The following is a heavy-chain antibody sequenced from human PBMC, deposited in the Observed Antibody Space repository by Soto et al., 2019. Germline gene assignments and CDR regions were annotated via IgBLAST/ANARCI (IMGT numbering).Heavy chain of an antibody. CDR2: FDPEDGET. CDR1: GYTLTELS. D-gene: IGHD6-19*01. J-gene: IGHJ3*02. CDR3: ATVYGIAVAGGDAFDI. V-gene: IGHV1-24*01. Sequence: ASVKVCCKVSGYTLTELSMHWVRQAPGKGLEWMGGFDPEDGETIYAQKFQGRVTMTEDTSTDTAYMELSSLRSEDTAVYYCATVYGIAVAGGDAFDIWGQGTMVTVS.